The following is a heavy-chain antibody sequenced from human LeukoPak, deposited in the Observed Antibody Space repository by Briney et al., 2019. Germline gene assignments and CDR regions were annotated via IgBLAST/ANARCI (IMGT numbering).Heavy chain of an antibody. CDR2: THPSGNT. Sequence: SETLSLTCSVSGGSNNSYYWSWIRQPPGKGLEWIGYTHPSGNTNYSPSLKSRVTISIDMSRNQFSLKLSSVTAADTAVYYCARKAPKKGWFDPWGQGTLVTVSS. CDR3: ARKAPKKGWFDP. V-gene: IGHV4-4*09. CDR1: GGSNNSYY. J-gene: IGHJ5*02.